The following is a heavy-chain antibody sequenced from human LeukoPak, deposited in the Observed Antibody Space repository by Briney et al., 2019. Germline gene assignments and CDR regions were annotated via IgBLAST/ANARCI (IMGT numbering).Heavy chain of an antibody. V-gene: IGHV3-23*01. J-gene: IGHJ4*02. CDR1: GFTSGIYA. Sequence: HPGGSLRLSCAASGFTSGIYAMSWVRQAPGKGLEWVSAFSGGGDSFYADSVKGRFTISRDTSNKILYLRMSSLRAEDTAVYYCAKEVDRYFDLKYWGQGALVTVSS. CDR3: AKEVDRYFDLKY. D-gene: IGHD1-1*01. CDR2: FSGGGDS.